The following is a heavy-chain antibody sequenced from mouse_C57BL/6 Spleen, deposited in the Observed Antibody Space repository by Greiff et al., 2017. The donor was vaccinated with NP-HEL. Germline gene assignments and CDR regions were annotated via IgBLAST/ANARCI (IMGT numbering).Heavy chain of an antibody. J-gene: IGHJ1*03. V-gene: IGHV1-74*01. CDR3: ASHYGSSYPWYFDV. CDR2: IHPSDSDT. D-gene: IGHD1-1*01. CDR1: GYTFTSYW. Sequence: QVQLQQPGAELVKPGASVKVSCKASGYTFTSYWMHWVKQRPGQGLEWIGRIHPSDSDTNYNQKFKGKATLTVDKSSSTAYMQLSSLTSEDSAVYYCASHYGSSYPWYFDVWGTGTTVTVSS.